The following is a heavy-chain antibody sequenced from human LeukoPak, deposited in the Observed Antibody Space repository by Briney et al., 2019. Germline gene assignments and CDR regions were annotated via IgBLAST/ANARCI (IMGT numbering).Heavy chain of an antibody. Sequence: GGSLRLSCAASGFTFSSYAMSWVRQAPGKGLEWVSAISGSGGTTYYADSVKGRFTISRDSSKHTLFLQMNSLRAEDTAVYYCTRCQHSGTHYSWSWAHWGQGTLVTVSS. CDR3: TRCQHSGTHYSWSWAH. D-gene: IGHD1-26*01. V-gene: IGHV3-23*01. CDR1: GFTFSSYA. CDR2: ISGSGGTT. J-gene: IGHJ4*02.